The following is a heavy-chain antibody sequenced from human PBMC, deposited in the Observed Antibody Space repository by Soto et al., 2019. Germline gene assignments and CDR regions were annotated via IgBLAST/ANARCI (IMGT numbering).Heavy chain of an antibody. D-gene: IGHD1-7*01. CDR1: GGSFTSNNW. Sequence: SETLSLTCAVSGGSFTSNNWWTWVRQPPGQGLEWIGEIYRTGSTNYNPSLKSQVTISLDKSENQFSLKVTSLTAADTAVYYCASRDPGTSVDYWGQGTLVTVSS. J-gene: IGHJ4*02. V-gene: IGHV4-4*02. CDR3: ASRDPGTSVDY. CDR2: IYRTGST.